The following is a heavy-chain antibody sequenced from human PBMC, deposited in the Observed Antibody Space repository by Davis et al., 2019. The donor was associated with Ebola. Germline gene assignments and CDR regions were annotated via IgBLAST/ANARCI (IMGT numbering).Heavy chain of an antibody. CDR1: GYTFTSYA. CDR3: ASECGGDCSDAFDI. CDR2: INTNTGNP. J-gene: IGHJ3*02. V-gene: IGHV7-4-1*02. Sequence: ASVKVSCKASGYTFTSYAMNWVRQAPGQGLEWMGWINTNTGNPTYAQGFTGRFVFSLDTSVSTAYLQISSLEAEDTAVYYCASECGGDCSDAFDIWGQGTMVTVSS. D-gene: IGHD2-21*02.